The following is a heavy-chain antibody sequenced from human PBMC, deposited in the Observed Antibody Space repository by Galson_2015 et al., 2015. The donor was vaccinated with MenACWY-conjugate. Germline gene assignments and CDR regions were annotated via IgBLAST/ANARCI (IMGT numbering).Heavy chain of an antibody. D-gene: IGHD3-16*01. Sequence: SLRLSCAASGFTLSHYWMSWVRQTPGKGLEWVATIKADGSETYHVDSVKGRFTISRDNDKNSLFLQMNNLRVDDTAVYYCARLPRGIGLIVEGSWGQGILVTVSS. CDR2: IKADGSET. CDR3: ARLPRGIGLIVEGS. V-gene: IGHV3-7*03. CDR1: GFTLSHYW. J-gene: IGHJ5*02.